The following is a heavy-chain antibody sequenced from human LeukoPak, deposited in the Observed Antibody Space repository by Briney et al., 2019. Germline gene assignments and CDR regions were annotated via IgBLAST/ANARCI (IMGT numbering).Heavy chain of an antibody. CDR1: VGTVSSYA. CDR2: IIPIFGTA. Sequence: GSSVKVSCKASVGTVSSYAISWVRQAPGQGLEWMGKIIPIFGTANYAQKFQGRVTIITDESTSTAYIELSSLRSEDTAVYYCARRDGVVTRYYFDYWGQGTLVTVSS. D-gene: IGHD3-3*01. CDR3: ARRDGVVTRYYFDY. V-gene: IGHV1-69*05. J-gene: IGHJ4*02.